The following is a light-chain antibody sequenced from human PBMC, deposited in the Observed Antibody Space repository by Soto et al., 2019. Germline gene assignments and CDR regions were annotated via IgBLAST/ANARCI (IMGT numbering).Light chain of an antibody. CDR2: DVN. CDR1: RSDVGGYNY. J-gene: IGLJ2*01. CDR3: ISYAGSNRPA. Sequence: QSALTQPPSASGSPGQSVAISCSGTRSDVGGYNYVSWYQQHPGKAPKLLIYDVNKRPSGVPDRFSGSKSGNTASLTVSGLQAEDEADYYCISYAGSNRPAFGGGTKLTVL. V-gene: IGLV2-8*01.